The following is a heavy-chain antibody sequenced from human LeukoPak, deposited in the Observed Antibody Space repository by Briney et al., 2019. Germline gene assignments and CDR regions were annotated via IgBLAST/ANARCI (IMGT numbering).Heavy chain of an antibody. CDR1: RFPFNTYT. V-gene: IGHV3-21*01. J-gene: IGHJ3*02. D-gene: IGHD6-6*01. Sequence: GGSLRLSCAASRFPFNTYTMNWVRQAPGKGLEWVSSISYSTSYIYYADSVKGRFTISRDNAKNSLFVEMNSLRAEDTAVYYCARHYPDYSSSSGAFDIWGRGTMVTVSS. CDR2: ISYSTSYI. CDR3: ARHYPDYSSSSGAFDI.